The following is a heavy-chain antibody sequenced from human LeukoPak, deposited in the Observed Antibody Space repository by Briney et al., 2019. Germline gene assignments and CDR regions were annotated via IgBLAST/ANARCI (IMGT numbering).Heavy chain of an antibody. J-gene: IGHJ4*02. CDR1: GFTLSNYA. V-gene: IGHV3-23*01. D-gene: IGHD2-15*01. CDR3: AKVGEYCSGGSCYDIEIDY. Sequence: PGGSLRLSCAASGFTLSNYAMSWVRQAPGKGLEWVSTISGSVDSTYYADSVKGRFTISRDNSKNTLYLQMNSLRAEDTAVYYCAKVGEYCSGGSCYDIEIDYWGQGTLVTVSS. CDR2: ISGSVDST.